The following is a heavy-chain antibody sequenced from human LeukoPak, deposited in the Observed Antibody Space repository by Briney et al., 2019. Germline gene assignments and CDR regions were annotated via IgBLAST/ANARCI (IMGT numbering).Heavy chain of an antibody. D-gene: IGHD2-2*01. J-gene: IGHJ5*02. CDR3: AKQDIVVVPAAMWFDP. Sequence: GASLRLSCAASGFTFSSYAMSWVRQAPGKGLEWVSNISGSGGSTYYTDSVKGRFTISRDNSKNTLYLQMNSLRAEDTAVYYCAKQDIVVVPAAMWFDPWGQGTLVTVSS. CDR1: GFTFSSYA. CDR2: ISGSGGST. V-gene: IGHV3-23*01.